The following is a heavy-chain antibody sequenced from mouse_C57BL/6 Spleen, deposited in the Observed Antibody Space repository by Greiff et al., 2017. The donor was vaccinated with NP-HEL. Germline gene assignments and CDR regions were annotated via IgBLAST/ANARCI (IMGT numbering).Heavy chain of an antibody. V-gene: IGHV14-1*01. CDR1: GFNIKDYY. J-gene: IGHJ4*01. CDR2: IDPEDGDT. D-gene: IGHD2-12*01. Sequence: EVQLQQSGAELVRPGASVKLSCTASGFNIKDYYMHWVKQRPEQGLEWIGRIDPEDGDTEYAPKFQGKATMTADTSSNTAYLQLSSLTSEDTAVYYCTTWSYDRDYAMGYWGQGTSVTVSS. CDR3: TTWSYDRDYAMGY.